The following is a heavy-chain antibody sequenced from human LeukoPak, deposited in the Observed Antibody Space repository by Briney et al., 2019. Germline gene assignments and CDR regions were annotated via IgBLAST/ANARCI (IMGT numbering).Heavy chain of an antibody. Sequence: PGGSLRLSCAASGFTFSDYYMSWIRQAPGKGLGWVSYISSSGSTIYYADSVKGRFTISRDNAKNSLYLQMNSLRAEDTAVYYCARDRLVKGFVVVPAAGFDPWGQGTLVTVSS. D-gene: IGHD2-2*01. J-gene: IGHJ5*02. CDR2: ISSSGSTI. CDR3: ARDRLVKGFVVVPAAGFDP. V-gene: IGHV3-11*04. CDR1: GFTFSDYY.